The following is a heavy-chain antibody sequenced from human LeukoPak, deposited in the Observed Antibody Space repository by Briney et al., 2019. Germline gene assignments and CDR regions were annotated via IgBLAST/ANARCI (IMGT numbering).Heavy chain of an antibody. CDR3: ARAQFTIFGVVTEFDY. Sequence: SETLSLTCTVSGGSISSYYWSWIRQPPGKGLEWIGYIYYSGSTNYNPSLKSRVTISVDTSKNQFSLKLSSVTAADTAVYYCARAQFTIFGVVTEFDYWGLGTLVTVSS. D-gene: IGHD3-3*01. J-gene: IGHJ4*02. CDR1: GGSISSYY. CDR2: IYYSGST. V-gene: IGHV4-59*01.